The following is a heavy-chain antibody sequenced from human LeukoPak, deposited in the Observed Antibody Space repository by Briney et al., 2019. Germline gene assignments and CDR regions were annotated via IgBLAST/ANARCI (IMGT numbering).Heavy chain of an antibody. CDR2: MNPNSGNK. V-gene: IGHV1-8*01. D-gene: IGHD2-15*01. Sequence: GASVKVSCKASGYTFPSYDINWVRPATGQGLAWMGWMNPNSGNKGYAQKFQGRVTMTRNTSISTDYMELSSLISEDTAVYYCARGIYCSGGSYYTVEYFNDYWGQGTLVTVSS. CDR1: GYTFPSYD. CDR3: ARGIYCSGGSYYTVEYFNDY. J-gene: IGHJ4*02.